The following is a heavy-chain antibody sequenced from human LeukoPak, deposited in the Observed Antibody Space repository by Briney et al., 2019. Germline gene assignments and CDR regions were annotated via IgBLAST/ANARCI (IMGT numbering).Heavy chain of an antibody. CDR2: IYHSGST. Sequence: SETLSLTCAVSGGSISSGGYSWSWIRQPPGKGLEWIGYIYHSGSTYYNPSLKSRVTISVDTSKNQFSLKLSSVTAADTAVYYCARYSSGWYPYNWFDPWGQGTLVTVSS. V-gene: IGHV4-30-2*01. CDR1: GGSISSGGYS. J-gene: IGHJ5*02. D-gene: IGHD6-19*01. CDR3: ARYSSGWYPYNWFDP.